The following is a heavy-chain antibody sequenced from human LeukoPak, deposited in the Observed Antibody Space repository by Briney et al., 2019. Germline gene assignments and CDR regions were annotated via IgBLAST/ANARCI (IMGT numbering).Heavy chain of an antibody. CDR1: GYTFTGYY. CDR2: IYPNNGGT. D-gene: IGHD1-26*01. Sequence: ASVKVSCKAPGYTFTGYYMHWVRQAPGQELEWMGWIYPNNGGTNYAQNFQGRVTMTRDTSMSTAYMELSSLRSDDTAVYYCARFSGSSNFDYWGQGTLVTVSS. CDR3: ARFSGSSNFDY. J-gene: IGHJ4*02. V-gene: IGHV1-2*02.